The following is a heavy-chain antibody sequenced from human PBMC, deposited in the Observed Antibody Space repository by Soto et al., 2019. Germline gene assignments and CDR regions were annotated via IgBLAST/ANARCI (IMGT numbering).Heavy chain of an antibody. D-gene: IGHD6-13*01. Sequence: EVQLVESGGGLVQPGGSLRLSCAASGCTFSSYWMHWVRQAPGKGLVWVSRIHDDGSIRNYGDFVKGRFTISRDNAKNTLYLQMNSLTAEDTAVYYCARVPAATAGTGIDYWGQGTLVTVSS. CDR3: ARVPAATAGTGIDY. CDR2: IHDDGSIR. V-gene: IGHV3-74*01. J-gene: IGHJ4*02. CDR1: GCTFSSYW.